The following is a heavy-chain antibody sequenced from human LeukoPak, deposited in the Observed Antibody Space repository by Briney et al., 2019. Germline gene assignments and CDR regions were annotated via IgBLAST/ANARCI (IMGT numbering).Heavy chain of an antibody. J-gene: IGHJ4*02. V-gene: IGHV3-30-3*01. CDR2: ISYDGSNK. CDR1: GFTFSSYA. D-gene: IGHD3-3*01. CDR3: AKDAPKYYDFWSGSQFDY. Sequence: GGSLRLSCAASGFTFSSYAMHWVRQAPGKGLEWVAVISYDGSNKYYADSVKGRFTISRDNSKNTLYLQMNSLRAEDTAVYYCAKDAPKYYDFWSGSQFDYWGQGTLVTVSS.